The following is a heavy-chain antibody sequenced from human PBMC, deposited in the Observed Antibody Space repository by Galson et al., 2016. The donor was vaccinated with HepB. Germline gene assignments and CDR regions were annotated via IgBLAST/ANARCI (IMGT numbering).Heavy chain of an antibody. CDR3: ARYYDSSGYYYSFEH. Sequence: QSGAEVKKPGESLQISCKGSGYGFAGYWIGWVRQMPGEGLEWMGIIYPDDSSTGYSPSFLGQVTFSVDKSISTAYLHWSSLKASDTAMYYCARYYDSSGYYYSFEHWGQGTLVTVSS. D-gene: IGHD3-22*01. V-gene: IGHV5-51*03. CDR2: IYPDDSST. CDR1: GYGFAGYW. J-gene: IGHJ1*01.